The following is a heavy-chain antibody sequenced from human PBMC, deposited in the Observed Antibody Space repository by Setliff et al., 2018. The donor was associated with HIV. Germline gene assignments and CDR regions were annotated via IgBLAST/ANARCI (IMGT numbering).Heavy chain of an antibody. CDR2: VVPIFGTT. J-gene: IGHJ6*03. CDR1: GGTFSNSA. Sequence: SVKVSCKASGGTFSNSAVTWVRQAPGQGLEWVGSVVPIFGTTNYAQKLQGRVTITADESTRTAHMDLTSLIPEDTAVYYCTTCPLLAVVPYYYMDVWGRGTTVTVSS. CDR3: TTCPLLAVVPYYYMDV. V-gene: IGHV1-69*13. D-gene: IGHD3-3*02.